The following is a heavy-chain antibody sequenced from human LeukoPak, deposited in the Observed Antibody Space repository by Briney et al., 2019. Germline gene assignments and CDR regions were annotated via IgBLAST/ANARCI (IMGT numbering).Heavy chain of an antibody. CDR1: GGSISNFY. J-gene: IGHJ5*01. Sequence: PSETLSLTCTVSGGSISNFYWTWIRQSPGKGLEWIGYISYSGTTKYSPSLKSRVTMSLDTSKNQFSLKLNSVTAADTAVYYCARNHGGWFDSWSQGTLVTVSS. V-gene: IGHV4-59*01. CDR3: ARNHGGWFDS. D-gene: IGHD4-23*01. CDR2: ISYSGTT.